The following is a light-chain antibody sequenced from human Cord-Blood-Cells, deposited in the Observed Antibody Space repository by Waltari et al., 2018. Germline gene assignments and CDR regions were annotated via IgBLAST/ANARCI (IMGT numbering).Light chain of an antibody. CDR1: SSDGGGYNY. J-gene: IGLJ3*02. CDR3: SSYTSSSTWV. CDR2: DVS. V-gene: IGLV2-14*03. Sequence: QSALTQPASVSGSPGQSITISCTGPSSDGGGYNYVPWYQQHPGKAPKLMIYDVSNRPSGVSNRFSGSKSGNTASLTISGLQAEDEADYYCSSYTSSSTWVFGGGTKLTVL.